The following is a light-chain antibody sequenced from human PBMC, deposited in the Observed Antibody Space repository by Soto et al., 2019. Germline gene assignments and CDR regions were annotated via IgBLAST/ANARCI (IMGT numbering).Light chain of an antibody. CDR2: EVS. Sequence: QSALTQPASVSGSPGQSITHSCTGTSSDVGFYNFVSWYQQHPGKAPKLMIYEVSKRPSGVSDRFSGSKTANTASLRISGLQAEDEGDYYCCSYAGDRTVLFGGGTKLTVL. CDR3: CSYAGDRTVL. J-gene: IGLJ2*01. CDR1: SSDVGFYNF. V-gene: IGLV2-23*02.